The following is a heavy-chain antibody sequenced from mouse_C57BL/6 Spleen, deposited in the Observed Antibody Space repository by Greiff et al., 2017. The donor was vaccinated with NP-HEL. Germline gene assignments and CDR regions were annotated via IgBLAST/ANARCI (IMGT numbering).Heavy chain of an antibody. CDR1: GYAFTNYL. D-gene: IGHD1-1*01. V-gene: IGHV1-54*01. Sequence: QVHVKQSGAELVRPGTSVTVSCKASGYAFTNYLIEWVKQRPGQGLEWIGVINPGSGGTNYNEKFKGKATLTADKSSSTAYMQLSSLTSEDSAVYFCARDYGSSYGYFDYWGQGTTLTVSS. CDR2: INPGSGGT. J-gene: IGHJ2*01. CDR3: ARDYGSSYGYFDY.